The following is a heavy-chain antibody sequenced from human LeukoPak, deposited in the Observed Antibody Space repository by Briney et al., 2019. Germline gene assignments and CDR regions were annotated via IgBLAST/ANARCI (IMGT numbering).Heavy chain of an antibody. Sequence: SETLSLTCAVYGGSFSGYYWGWIRQPPGKGLEWIGSIYHLGTTYYNPSLKSRVTMSVDTSKNQFSLKLSSVTAADTAVYYCARIQLWLPDYWGQGTLVTVSS. CDR3: ARIQLWLPDY. J-gene: IGHJ4*02. V-gene: IGHV4-38-2*01. CDR2: IYHLGTT. D-gene: IGHD5-18*01. CDR1: GGSFSGYY.